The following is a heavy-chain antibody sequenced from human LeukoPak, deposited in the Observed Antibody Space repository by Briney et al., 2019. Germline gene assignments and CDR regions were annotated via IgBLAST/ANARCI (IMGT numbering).Heavy chain of an antibody. CDR2: ISYDGSNK. D-gene: IGHD3-22*01. V-gene: IGHV3-30*04. CDR3: ARDWVITTSFSSDPPGY. Sequence: HPGGSLRLSCAASGFTFSSYAMHWVRQAPGKGLERVAVISYDGSNKYYADSVKGRFTISRDNSKNTLYLQMNSLRAEDTAVYYCARDWVITTSFSSDPPGYWGQGTLVTVSS. CDR1: GFTFSSYA. J-gene: IGHJ4*02.